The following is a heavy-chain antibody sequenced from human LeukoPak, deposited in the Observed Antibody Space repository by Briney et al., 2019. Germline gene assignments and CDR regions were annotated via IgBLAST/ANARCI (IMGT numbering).Heavy chain of an antibody. CDR1: GFTFSGYG. Sequence: PGGPLRLSCAASGFTFSGYGMHWVRQAPGKGLEWVAFIRYDGSNKYYVDSVKGRFTISRDNSKNTLYLQMNSLRAEDTAVYYCAKVGDKIVVVPAAPHDYWGQGTLVTVSS. J-gene: IGHJ4*02. D-gene: IGHD2-2*01. V-gene: IGHV3-30*02. CDR2: IRYDGSNK. CDR3: AKVGDKIVVVPAAPHDY.